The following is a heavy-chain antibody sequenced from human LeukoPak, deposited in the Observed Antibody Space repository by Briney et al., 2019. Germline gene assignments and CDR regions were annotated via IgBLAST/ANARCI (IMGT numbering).Heavy chain of an antibody. D-gene: IGHD2-15*01. CDR1: GYTFTSYY. Sequence: ASVKVSCKASGYTFTSYYMHWVRQAPGQGLEWMGIINPSGGSTSYAQKFQGRVTMTRDTSTSTVYMELSSLRSEDTAVYYCAREGYCSGGSCIVDAFDIWGQGTMVTVSS. CDR2: INPSGGST. V-gene: IGHV1-46*01. J-gene: IGHJ3*02. CDR3: AREGYCSGGSCIVDAFDI.